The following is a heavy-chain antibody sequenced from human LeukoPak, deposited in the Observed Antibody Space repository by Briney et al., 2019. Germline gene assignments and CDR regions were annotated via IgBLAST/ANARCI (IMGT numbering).Heavy chain of an antibody. Sequence: SETLSLTCTVSGGSISSYYWSWIRQPPGKGLEWIGYIYYSGSTNYNPSLKSRVTISVDTSKNQFSLKLSSVSAADTAVYYCARVGASYYYYYYMDVWGKGTTVTVSS. J-gene: IGHJ6*03. V-gene: IGHV4-59*01. CDR2: IYYSGST. CDR3: ARVGASYYYYYYMDV. CDR1: GGSISSYY. D-gene: IGHD1-26*01.